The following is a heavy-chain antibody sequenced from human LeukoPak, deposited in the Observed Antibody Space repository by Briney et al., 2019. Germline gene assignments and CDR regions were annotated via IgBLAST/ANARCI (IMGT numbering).Heavy chain of an antibody. V-gene: IGHV4-39*07. CDR2: IYYSGSA. CDR1: GGSISSSSYY. Sequence: SETLSLTCTVSGGSISSSSYYWGWIRQPPGKGLEWIGSIYYSGSAYYNPSLKSRVTISVDTSKNQFSLKLSSVTAADTAVYYCARDLGNVWGKGTTVTVSS. D-gene: IGHD3-10*01. J-gene: IGHJ6*04. CDR3: ARDLGNV.